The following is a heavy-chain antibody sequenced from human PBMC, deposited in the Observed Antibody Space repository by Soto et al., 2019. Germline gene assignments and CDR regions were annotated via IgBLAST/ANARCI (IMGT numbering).Heavy chain of an antibody. J-gene: IGHJ4*02. CDR3: ARHVTTVTTVDY. CDR1: GGSISSGGYS. CDR2: IYHSGSI. D-gene: IGHD4-17*01. Sequence: QLQLQESGSGLVKPSQTLSLTCAVSGGSISSGGYSWSWIRQPPGKGLEWIGYIYHSGSIYYNPSLKSRVTISVDRSKNQFSLKLSSVTAADTAVYCCARHVTTVTTVDYWGQGTLVTVSS. V-gene: IGHV4-30-2*01.